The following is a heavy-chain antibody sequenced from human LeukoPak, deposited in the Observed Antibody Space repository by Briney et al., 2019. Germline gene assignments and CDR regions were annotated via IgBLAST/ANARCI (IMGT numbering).Heavy chain of an antibody. D-gene: IGHD5-24*01. Sequence: GGSLRLSCAASGFTFSTYTMNWVRQAPGKGLEGVSYISSSGSTIYYADSVKGRFTISRDNAKNSLYLQMNSLRAEDTAVYYCARARRPKWERDGYTSKESAFDIWGQGTMVTVS. CDR2: ISSSGSTI. V-gene: IGHV3-48*04. J-gene: IGHJ3*02. CDR1: GFTFSTYT. CDR3: ARARRPKWERDGYTSKESAFDI.